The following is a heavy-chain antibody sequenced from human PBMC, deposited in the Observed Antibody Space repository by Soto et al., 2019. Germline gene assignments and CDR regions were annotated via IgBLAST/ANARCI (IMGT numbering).Heavy chain of an antibody. V-gene: IGHV1-69*13. CDR3: ARDGFTSQLVRDYYYYGMDV. D-gene: IGHD6-13*01. CDR2: IIPIFGTA. J-gene: IGHJ6*02. Sequence: SVKVSCKASGGTFSSYAISWVRQAPGQGLERMGGIIPIFGTANYAQKFQGRVTITADESTSTAYMELSSLRSEDTAVYYCARDGFTSQLVRDYYYYGMDVWGQGTTVTVSS. CDR1: GGTFSSYA.